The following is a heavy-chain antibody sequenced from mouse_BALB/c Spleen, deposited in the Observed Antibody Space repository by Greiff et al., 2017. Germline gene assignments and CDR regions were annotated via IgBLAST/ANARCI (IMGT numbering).Heavy chain of an antibody. CDR1: GFTFSSYA. CDR3: AREDGGYYAMDY. Sequence: EVQLQQSGGGLVKPGGSLKLSCAASGFTFSSYAMSWVRQSPEKRLEWVAEISSGGSYTYYPDTVTGRFTISRDNAKNTLYLEMSSLRSEDTAMYYCAREDGGYYAMDYWGQGTSVTVSS. CDR2: ISSGGSYT. J-gene: IGHJ4*01. V-gene: IGHV5-9-4*01.